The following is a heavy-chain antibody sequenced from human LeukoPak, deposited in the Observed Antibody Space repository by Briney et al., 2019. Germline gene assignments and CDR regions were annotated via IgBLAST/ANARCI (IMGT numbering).Heavy chain of an antibody. CDR2: ISYDGSNK. V-gene: IGHV3-30*18. Sequence: GRSLRLSCAASGFTFSSYGMHWVRQAPGKGLEWVAVISYDGSNKYYADSVKGRFTISRDNSKNTLYLQMNSLRAEDTAVYYCAKGYCSSTSCYGAPYYYYGMDVWGQGTTVTVSS. CDR1: GFTFSSYG. CDR3: AKGYCSSTSCYGAPYYYYGMDV. J-gene: IGHJ6*02. D-gene: IGHD2-2*01.